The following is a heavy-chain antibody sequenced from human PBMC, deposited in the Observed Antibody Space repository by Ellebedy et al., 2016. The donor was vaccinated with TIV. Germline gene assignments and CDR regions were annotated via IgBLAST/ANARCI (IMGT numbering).Heavy chain of an antibody. J-gene: IGHJ4*02. D-gene: IGHD2-2*01. CDR2: INHSGSS. CDR1: GGSFSDYF. CDR3: SREVRSTSHD. Sequence: SETLSLTXAVYGGSFSDYFWTWVRQSPGKGLEWIGEINHSGSSNYNLSLKSRVTISVDTSKNQFSLKLSSVTAADTAVYYCSREVRSTSHDWGQGTLVTVSS. V-gene: IGHV4-34*01.